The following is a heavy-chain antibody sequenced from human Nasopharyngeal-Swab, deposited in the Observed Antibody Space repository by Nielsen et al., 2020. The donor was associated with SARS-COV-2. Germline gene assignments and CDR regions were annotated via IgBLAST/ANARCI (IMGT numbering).Heavy chain of an antibody. CDR2: ITHDGSK. CDR1: GFTFSSYG. Sequence: GESLKISCAASGFTFSSYGMHWVRQAQGKGLEWVAVITHDGSKYYGDSVKGRVTISRDSSKNTLYLQMDSLRGEDTAVYYCARDAPAHYGAFYWGRGTLVTVSS. V-gene: IGHV3-30*03. D-gene: IGHD4-17*01. CDR3: ARDAPAHYGAFY. J-gene: IGHJ4*02.